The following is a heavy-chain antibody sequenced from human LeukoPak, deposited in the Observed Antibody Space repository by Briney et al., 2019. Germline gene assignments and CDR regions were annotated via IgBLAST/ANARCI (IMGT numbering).Heavy chain of an antibody. Sequence: SETLSLTCTVSGGSISSYYWSWIRQPAGKGLEWIGRIYTSGSTNYNPSLKSRVTMSVDTSKNQFSLKLRSVTAADTAVYYCARDSGGYCSGGSCYSDYWGQGTLVTVSS. J-gene: IGHJ4*02. D-gene: IGHD2-15*01. CDR1: GGSISSYY. CDR2: IYTSGST. CDR3: ARDSGGYCSGGSCYSDY. V-gene: IGHV4-4*07.